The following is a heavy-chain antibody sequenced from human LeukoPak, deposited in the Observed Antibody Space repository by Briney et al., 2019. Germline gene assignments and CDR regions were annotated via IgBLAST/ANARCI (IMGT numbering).Heavy chain of an antibody. CDR2: IFYSGST. CDR1: GGSISSGGYY. Sequence: SETLSLTCTVSGGSISSGGYYWSWIRQHPGKGREWIGYIFYSGSTYYNPSLKSRVTISVDTSKNQFSLKLSSVTAADTAVYYCARAMIKGEYYFDYWGQGTLVTVSS. D-gene: IGHD3-16*01. V-gene: IGHV4-31*03. CDR3: ARAMIKGEYYFDY. J-gene: IGHJ4*02.